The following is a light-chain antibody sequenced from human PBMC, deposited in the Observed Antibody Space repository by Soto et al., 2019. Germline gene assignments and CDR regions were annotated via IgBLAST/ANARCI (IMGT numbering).Light chain of an antibody. CDR3: QAWDNRIVV. J-gene: IGLJ2*01. Sequence: SYELTQPPSVSVSPEQTATITCSGDKLGDKYASWYQQKPGQSPVLVIYQDSERPSGIPERFSGSNSGNTATLTISGTQAMDEADYYCQAWDNRIVVFGGGTQLTVL. V-gene: IGLV3-1*01. CDR1: KLGDKY. CDR2: QDS.